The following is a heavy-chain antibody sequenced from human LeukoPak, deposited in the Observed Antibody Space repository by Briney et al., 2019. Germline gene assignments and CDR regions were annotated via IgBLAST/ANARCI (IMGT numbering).Heavy chain of an antibody. Sequence: PGGSLRLSCAASGFTVSSNYMSWVRQAPGKGLEWMVFIRYDGSDKYYADSVRGRFTISRDNSRNTLYLQMNSLRPDDTAVYYCAKDPGYSSTWFSHLDYWGQGTLVAVSS. J-gene: IGHJ4*02. V-gene: IGHV3-30*02. D-gene: IGHD6-13*01. CDR2: IRYDGSDK. CDR1: GFTVSSNY. CDR3: AKDPGYSSTWFSHLDY.